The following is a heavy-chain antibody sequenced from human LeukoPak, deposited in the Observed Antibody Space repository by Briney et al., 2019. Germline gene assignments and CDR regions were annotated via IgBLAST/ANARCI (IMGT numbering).Heavy chain of an antibody. CDR3: ARIYSSASLVFDY. V-gene: IGHV4-39*07. J-gene: IGHJ4*02. D-gene: IGHD6-6*01. CDR1: GGSISSSSYY. Sequence: PSETLSLTCTVSGGSISSSSYYWGWIRQPPGKGLEWIGHIYHSGSTYYNPSLKSRVTISVDRSKNQFSLKLSSMTAADTAVYYCARIYSSASLVFDYWGQGTLVTVSS. CDR2: IYHSGST.